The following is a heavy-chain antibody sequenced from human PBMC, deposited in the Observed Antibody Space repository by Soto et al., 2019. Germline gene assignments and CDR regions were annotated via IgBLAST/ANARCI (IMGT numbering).Heavy chain of an antibody. CDR1: GFTFSSYA. D-gene: IGHD3-10*01. Sequence: GGSLRLSCAASGFTFSSYAMSWVRQMPGKGLEWMGIIYPGDSDTRYSPSFQGQVTISADKSISTAYLQWSSLKASDTAMYYCARRVSMVRGVAPYYYYYYMDVWGKGTTVTVSS. J-gene: IGHJ6*03. V-gene: IGHV5-51*01. CDR2: IYPGDSDT. CDR3: ARRVSMVRGVAPYYYYYYMDV.